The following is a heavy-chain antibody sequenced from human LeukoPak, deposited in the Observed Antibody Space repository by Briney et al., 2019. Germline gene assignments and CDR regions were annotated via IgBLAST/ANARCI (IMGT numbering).Heavy chain of an antibody. CDR2: ISWNSGST. D-gene: IGHD3-22*01. CDR1: GFTFDDYA. V-gene: IGHV3-9*03. J-gene: IGHJ4*02. Sequence: GRSLRLSXAASGFTFDDYAMHWVRQAPGKGLEWVSGISWNSGSTGYADSVKGRFTISRDNAKNSLYLQMNSLRAEDMALYYCAKDSRVRSSGRPTYFDYWGQRTLVTVSS. CDR3: AKDSRVRSSGRPTYFDY.